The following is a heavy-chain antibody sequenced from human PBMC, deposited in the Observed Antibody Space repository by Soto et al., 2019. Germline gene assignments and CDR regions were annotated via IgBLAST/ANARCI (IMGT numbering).Heavy chain of an antibody. Sequence: QVQLQESGPGLVKPSETLSLTCTVSGGSISSYYWSWIRQPPGKGLEYIGYIYYSGSTNYNPSLKSRVTISVDTSKNQFSLKLSSVTAADTAVYYCARAYGDYLDYWGQGTLVTVSS. CDR2: IYYSGST. V-gene: IGHV4-59*01. J-gene: IGHJ4*02. D-gene: IGHD4-17*01. CDR3: ARAYGDYLDY. CDR1: GGSISSYY.